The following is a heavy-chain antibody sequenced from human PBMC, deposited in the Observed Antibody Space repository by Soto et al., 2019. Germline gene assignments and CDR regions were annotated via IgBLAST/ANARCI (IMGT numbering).Heavy chain of an antibody. D-gene: IGHD3-16*01. V-gene: IGHV3-23*01. CDR3: TNRYGGLEY. Sequence: PGGSLRLSCEASGFTFRTYAMTWVRQAPGKGLEWVSVINDSGSGTAYADSVKGRFTISRDNSKNTLFLHMNSLRDEDTAVYYCTNRYGGLEYWGRGTLVTVSS. J-gene: IGHJ4*02. CDR1: GFTFRTYA. CDR2: INDSGSGT.